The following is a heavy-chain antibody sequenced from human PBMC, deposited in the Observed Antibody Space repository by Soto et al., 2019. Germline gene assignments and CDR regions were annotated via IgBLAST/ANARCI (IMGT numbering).Heavy chain of an antibody. CDR1: GDSISSNTYY. D-gene: IGHD1-1*01. V-gene: IGHV4-39*01. Sequence: QLQLQESGPGLVKPSETLSLTCTVSGDSISSNTYYWGWIRQPPGKGLEWIGTIYYSGSTYYNPSLKSRVAISVDTSKNQFSLKLSSVTAADTAVYYCARRDNWSDSHFAYWGRGTLVTVSS. CDR2: IYYSGST. J-gene: IGHJ4*02. CDR3: ARRDNWSDSHFAY.